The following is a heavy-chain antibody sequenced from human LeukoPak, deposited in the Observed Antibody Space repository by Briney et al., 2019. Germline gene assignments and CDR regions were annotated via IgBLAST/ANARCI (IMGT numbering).Heavy chain of an antibody. V-gene: IGHV3-53*01. CDR3: TRDQMNY. D-gene: IGHD5-24*01. J-gene: IGHJ4*02. CDR1: EFTVSRNY. CDR2: IFSNGDT. Sequence: GGSLRLSCTASEFTVSRNYMLWVRQAPGKGLEWASLIFSNGDTHYADSVKGRFTISRDTSKNTVSLQMNSLRVEDTAMYYCTRDQMNYWGQGTLVTVSS.